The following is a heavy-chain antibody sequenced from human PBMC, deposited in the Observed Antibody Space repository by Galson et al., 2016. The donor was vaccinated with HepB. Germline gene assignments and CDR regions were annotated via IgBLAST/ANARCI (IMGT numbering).Heavy chain of an antibody. CDR2: IYYSGSTT. CDR3: APFDPYFDYAMDV. J-gene: IGHJ6*02. V-gene: IGHV4-59*02. Sequence: ETLSLTCTVSGDSVSSYSWSWIRQPPGKGLEWIGYIYYSGSTTYYNPSLERRVSISADASKSQVSLELDPVTAADTAVYYCAPFDPYFDYAMDVWGQGTTVTVPS. CDR1: GDSVSSYS. D-gene: IGHD3-9*01.